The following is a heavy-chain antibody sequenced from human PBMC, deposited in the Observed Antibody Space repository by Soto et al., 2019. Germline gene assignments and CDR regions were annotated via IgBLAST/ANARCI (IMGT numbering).Heavy chain of an antibody. V-gene: IGHV6-1*01. CDR3: ARVAAAFRDAFDS. Sequence: SQSLSLTCSISADSVTSNSAAWNRIWQSPSRGLERLGGTYYRYMWYNRYVVSVKGRITINLDTSKNPFSLPLNSVTPEDTAVYYCARVAAAFRDAFDSWDQGTMVAVSS. CDR2: TYYRYMWYN. J-gene: IGHJ3*02. CDR1: ADSVTSNSAA. D-gene: IGHD6-13*01.